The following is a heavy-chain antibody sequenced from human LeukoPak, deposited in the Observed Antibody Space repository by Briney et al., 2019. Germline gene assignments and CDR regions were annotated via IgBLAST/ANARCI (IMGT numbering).Heavy chain of an antibody. V-gene: IGHV3-21*01. D-gene: IGHD3-10*01. CDR2: IISSRSYI. CDR3: AFTSARESADY. CDR1: GFTFSSYS. Sequence: GGSLRLSCAASGFTFSSYSMNWVRQAPGKGLEWVLSIISSRSYIYYAHSVKGRFTISRDNATNSLYEQMNSQRAEDTAVYYCAFTSARESADYWGQGTLVTVSS. J-gene: IGHJ4*02.